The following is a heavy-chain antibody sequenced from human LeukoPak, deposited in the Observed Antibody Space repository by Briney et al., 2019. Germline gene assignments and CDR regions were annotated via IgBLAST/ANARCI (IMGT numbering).Heavy chain of an antibody. V-gene: IGHV4-39*01. CDR3: EIYYYYYGMDV. CDR2: IYYSGST. J-gene: IGHJ6*02. CDR1: GGSISSSSYY. Sequence: TETLSLTCTVSGGSISSSSYYWGWIRQPPGKGLEWIGSIYYSGSTYYNPSLKSRVTISVDTSKNQFSLRLSSVTAADTAVYYCEIYYYYYGMDVWGQGTTVTVSS.